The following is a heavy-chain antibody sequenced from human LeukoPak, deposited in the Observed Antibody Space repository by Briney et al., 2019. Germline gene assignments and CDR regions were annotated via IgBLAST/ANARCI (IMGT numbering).Heavy chain of an antibody. CDR2: IYTSGST. CDR1: GGSISSYY. J-gene: IGHJ4*02. D-gene: IGHD3-22*01. V-gene: IGHV4-4*07. Sequence: SETLSPTCTVSGGSISSYYWSWIRQPAGKGLEWIGRIYTSGSTNYNPSLKSRVTMSVDTSKNQFSLKLSSVTAADTAVYYCARSGRGYYDSSGYYTALDYWGQGTLVTVSS. CDR3: ARSGRGYYDSSGYYTALDY.